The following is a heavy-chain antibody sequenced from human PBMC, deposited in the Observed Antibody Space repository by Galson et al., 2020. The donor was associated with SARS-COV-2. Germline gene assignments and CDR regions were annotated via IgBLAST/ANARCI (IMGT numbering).Heavy chain of an antibody. CDR3: ARHPPVPVMANGLDV. CDR2: IYYLGNT. D-gene: IGHD6-19*01. J-gene: IGHJ6*02. Sequence: SETLSLTCTVSGGSTTNYFWSWIRLPPGKGLEWIGYIYYLGNTLYNPSLKSRVTISIDTSKNQFSLKLRSVTAADTAVYYCARHPPVPVMANGLDVWGQGTTVVVPS. V-gene: IGHV4-59*08. CDR1: GGSTTNYF.